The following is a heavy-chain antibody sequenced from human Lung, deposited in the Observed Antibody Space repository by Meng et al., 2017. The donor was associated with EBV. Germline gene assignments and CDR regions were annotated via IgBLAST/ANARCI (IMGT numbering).Heavy chain of an antibody. CDR1: GYTFSSYG. D-gene: IGHD3-10*01. J-gene: IGHJ4*02. CDR2: ISTYNDNP. Sequence: QVRLAQSGAEGKGPGASVKVSGKAFGYTFSSYGFTWVRQAPGQGLEWLGWISTYNDNPKYAQKVQGRVTMTADTSTSTAYMELRSLTSDDTAVYYCSRGTPGRRYADYWGQGTLVTVSS. V-gene: IGHV1-18*01. CDR3: SRGTPGRRYADY.